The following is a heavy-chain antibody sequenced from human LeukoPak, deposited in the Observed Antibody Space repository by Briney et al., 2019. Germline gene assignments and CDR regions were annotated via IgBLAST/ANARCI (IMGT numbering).Heavy chain of an antibody. CDR2: IFVDGRT. V-gene: IGHV4-4*07. CDR1: HGSITSYS. Sequence: SETLSLTCNVSHGSITSYSWTWIRQPVGRGLEWIGRIFVDGRTNYNPSLKSRVTLSIDTSKNQFSLNVKSVIAADAAVYYCCYGSGTFFNDAFDFWGQGTMVTVSS. D-gene: IGHD3-10*01. CDR3: CYGSGTFFNDAFDF. J-gene: IGHJ3*01.